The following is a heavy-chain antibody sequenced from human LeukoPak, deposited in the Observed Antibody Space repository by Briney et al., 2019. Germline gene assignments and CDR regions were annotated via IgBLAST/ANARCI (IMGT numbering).Heavy chain of an antibody. J-gene: IGHJ6*02. CDR2: MNPNSGNT. V-gene: IGHV1-8*01. D-gene: IGHD6-13*01. CDR3: ARGGHSSSWYFYYYGMDV. CDR1: GYTFTSYD. Sequence: ASVKVSCKASGYTFTSYDINWVRQATGQGLEWMGWMNPNSGNTGYAQKFQGRVTMTRNTSISTAYMELSSLRPEDTAVYYCARGGHSSSWYFYYYGMDVWGQGTTVTVSS.